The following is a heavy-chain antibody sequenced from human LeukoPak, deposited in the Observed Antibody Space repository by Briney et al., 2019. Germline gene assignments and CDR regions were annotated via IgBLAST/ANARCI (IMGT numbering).Heavy chain of an antibody. J-gene: IGHJ4*02. V-gene: IGHV3-23*01. CDR1: GFTFSSYA. CDR2: ISGSGGNT. D-gene: IGHD2-15*01. Sequence: PGGSLRLPCAASGFTFSSYAMNWVRQAPGKGLEWVSTISGSGGNTYYADSVKGRFTISRDKSKNTLYLQMNSLRAEDTAVYYCAKDWSGGTINYFDYWGQGTLVTVSS. CDR3: AKDWSGGTINYFDY.